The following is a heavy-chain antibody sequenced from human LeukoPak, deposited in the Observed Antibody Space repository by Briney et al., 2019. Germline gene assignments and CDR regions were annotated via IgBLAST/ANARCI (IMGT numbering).Heavy chain of an antibody. J-gene: IGHJ4*02. V-gene: IGHV3-11*01. CDR1: GFTFSDYY. CDR3: ARDFQGVYAVGGDY. D-gene: IGHD4-23*01. Sequence: PGGSLRLSCAASGFTFSDYYMSWIRQAPEKGLEWLSYISPSGGTIYYTDSVKGRFTMSRDNAQNALYLQMNSLRAEDTAVYYCARDFQGVYAVGGDYWGQGTLVTASS. CDR2: ISPSGGTI.